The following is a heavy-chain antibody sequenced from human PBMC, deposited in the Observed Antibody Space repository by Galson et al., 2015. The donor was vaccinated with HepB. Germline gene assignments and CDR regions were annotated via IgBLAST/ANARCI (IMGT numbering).Heavy chain of an antibody. J-gene: IGHJ2*01. CDR2: IWYDGSNK. Sequence: SLRLSCAASGFTFSSYGMHWVRQAPGKGLEWVAVIWYDGSNKYYADSVKGRFTISRDNSKNTLYLQMNSLRAEDTAVYYCARDPYYYDSSGYRHDWYFDLWGRGTLVTVSS. CDR3: ARDPYYYDSSGYRHDWYFDL. V-gene: IGHV3-33*01. CDR1: GFTFSSYG. D-gene: IGHD3-22*01.